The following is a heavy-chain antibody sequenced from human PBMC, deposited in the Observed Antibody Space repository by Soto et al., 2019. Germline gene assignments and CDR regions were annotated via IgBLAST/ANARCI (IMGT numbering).Heavy chain of an antibody. V-gene: IGHV3-30-3*01. CDR3: ARGDREDIAVVAGVRPGEYGVDV. J-gene: IGHJ6*02. D-gene: IGHD2-15*01. CDR1: GFTFRNYA. Sequence: QVQLVESGGGVVQPGRSLRLSCAASGFTFRNYAMHWVRQAPGKGLECVAVISYDGSNKFYRDYVKGRFTISRDNSKNTLYLQINSLRYEDTAVYYCARGDREDIAVVAGVRPGEYGVDVWGQGTTVTVSS. CDR2: ISYDGSNK.